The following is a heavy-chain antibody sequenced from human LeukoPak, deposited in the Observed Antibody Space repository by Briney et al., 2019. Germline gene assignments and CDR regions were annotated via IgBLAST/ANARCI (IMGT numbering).Heavy chain of an antibody. CDR3: AKGYYDTSGYLDY. D-gene: IGHD3-22*01. Sequence: GGSLRLSCAASGFTFSTYGTHWVRQAPGKGLEWAAVISYDGSKKYYADSVKGRFTISRDNSKSTLYLQMNSLRVEDTAVYYCAKGYYDTSGYLDYWGQGILVTVSS. CDR2: ISYDGSKK. CDR1: GFTFSTYG. J-gene: IGHJ4*02. V-gene: IGHV3-30*18.